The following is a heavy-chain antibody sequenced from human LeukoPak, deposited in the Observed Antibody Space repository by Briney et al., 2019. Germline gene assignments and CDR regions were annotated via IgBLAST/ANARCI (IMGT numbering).Heavy chain of an antibody. J-gene: IGHJ4*02. CDR3: VAANPGGLADY. Sequence: GASVKVSCKVSGYSLTELSMHWVRQAPGKGPKWMGGFTLEDGDTIYARKFQGRVTMTEDASTDTAYMDLSSLRSEDTAVYFCVAANPGGLADYWGQGTLVTVSS. D-gene: IGHD1-26*01. CDR1: GYSLTELS. CDR2: FTLEDGDT. V-gene: IGHV1-24*01.